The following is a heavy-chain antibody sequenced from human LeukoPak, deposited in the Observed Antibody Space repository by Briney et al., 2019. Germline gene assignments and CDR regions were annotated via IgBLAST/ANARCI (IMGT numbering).Heavy chain of an antibody. D-gene: IGHD2-15*01. J-gene: IGHJ4*02. V-gene: IGHV1-18*01. CDR3: ARDFYHGHCGGGYCYVLDS. Sequence: ASVKVSCKAAGYTFTRFGISWVRQAPGQGLEWMGWISANSGQTYYAQKLQGRVTMATDTSTSTAYMEPRSLRSDDTAIYYCARDFYHGHCGGGYCYVLDSWGQGTLVTVSS. CDR1: GYTFTRFG. CDR2: ISANSGQT.